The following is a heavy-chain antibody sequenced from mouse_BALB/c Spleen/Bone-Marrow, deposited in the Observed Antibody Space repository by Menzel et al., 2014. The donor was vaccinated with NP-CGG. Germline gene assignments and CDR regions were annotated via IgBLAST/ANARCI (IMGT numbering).Heavy chain of an antibody. D-gene: IGHD2-4*01. Sequence: EVQLQQSGPELIKPGASVKMSCKASGYTFTSYVIHWVKQKPGQGLKWIGYINSYNDGTKYNEKFKGKATLTSGKSSSTAYMDLSSLASEDSAVYYCVRGVYYDYDEGALDYWGQGTSVTVSS. CDR2: INSYNDGT. CDR3: VRGVYYDYDEGALDY. J-gene: IGHJ4*01. V-gene: IGHV1-14*01. CDR1: GYTFTSYV.